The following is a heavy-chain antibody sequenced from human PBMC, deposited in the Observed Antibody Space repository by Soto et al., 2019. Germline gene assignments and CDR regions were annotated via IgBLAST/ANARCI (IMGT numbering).Heavy chain of an antibody. CDR3: AKLTRDSTSSWLFAY. V-gene: IGHV3-23*01. Sequence: EVQLLESGGGLVQPGGSLRLSCAASGFTFSSYAMSWVRQAPGKGLEWVSAISGSGGDTYYADSVKGRFTISRDNSKNTVYLQLNSLRAEDTAVHYCAKLTRDSTSSWLFAYWGQGTLVTVSS. CDR2: ISGSGGDT. J-gene: IGHJ4*02. CDR1: GFTFSSYA. D-gene: IGHD6-6*01.